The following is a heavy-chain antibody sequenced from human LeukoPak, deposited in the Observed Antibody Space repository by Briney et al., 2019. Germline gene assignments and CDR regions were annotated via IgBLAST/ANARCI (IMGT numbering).Heavy chain of an antibody. CDR2: MNPSSGNT. Sequence: ASVKVSCKASGYTFSSDINWVRQATGQGLEWMGWMNPSSGNTDYAPKLQGRVTMTRDISIRTAYMELSSLRSEDTAVYYYARGAVSRDCSGGSCYHFDIWGQGTMVTVSS. J-gene: IGHJ3*02. V-gene: IGHV1-8*01. CDR1: GYTFSSD. CDR3: ARGAVSRDCSGGSCYHFDI. D-gene: IGHD2-15*01.